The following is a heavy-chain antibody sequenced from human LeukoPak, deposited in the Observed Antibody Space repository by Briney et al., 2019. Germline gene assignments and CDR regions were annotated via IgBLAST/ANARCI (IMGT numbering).Heavy chain of an antibody. Sequence: GGSLRLSCAASGFTFSSYAMSWVRQAPGKGLKWVSTINDNGAGTYYADSVKGRFTISRDNSYNTVSLQMNSLRDEDTGVFFCAKGLRTGVGPYMGYHYYMDVWGKGATVTVSS. CDR2: INDNGAGT. CDR3: AKGLRTGVGPYMGYHYYMDV. D-gene: IGHD3-16*01. CDR1: GFTFSSYA. J-gene: IGHJ6*03. V-gene: IGHV3-23*01.